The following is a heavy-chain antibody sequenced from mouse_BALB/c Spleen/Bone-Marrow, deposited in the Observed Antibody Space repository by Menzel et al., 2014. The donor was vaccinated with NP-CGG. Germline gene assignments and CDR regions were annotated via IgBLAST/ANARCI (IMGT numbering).Heavy chain of an antibody. Sequence: DVKLVESGGDLVKPGGSLKLSCAASGFTFSSYGMSWVRQTPDKRLEWVAIISSGGSHTYYPDSVKGRFTISRDNAKNTLYLQMSSLKSEDTAIYYCARRGYDNSYWYFGVWGAGTTVTVSS. D-gene: IGHD2-10*02. V-gene: IGHV5-6*02. CDR2: ISSGGSHT. CDR3: ARRGYDNSYWYFGV. CDR1: GFTFSSYG. J-gene: IGHJ1*01.